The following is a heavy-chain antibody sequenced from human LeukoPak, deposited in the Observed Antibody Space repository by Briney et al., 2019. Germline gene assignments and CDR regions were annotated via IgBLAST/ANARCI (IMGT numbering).Heavy chain of an antibody. Sequence: PGGSLRLSCAASGFTFDDYAMHWVRQAPGKGLEWVSGISWNSGSIAYADSVKGRFTISRDNAKNSLYLQMNSLRAEDTTLYYCEKAQWSGSWDRFEYWGPGTMVTVS. D-gene: IGHD6-13*01. V-gene: IGHV3-9*01. J-gene: IGHJ4*02. CDR3: EKAQWSGSWDRFEY. CDR2: ISWNSGSI. CDR1: GFTFDDYA.